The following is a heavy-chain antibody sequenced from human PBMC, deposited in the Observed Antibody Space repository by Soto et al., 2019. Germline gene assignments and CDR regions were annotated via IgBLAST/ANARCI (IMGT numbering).Heavy chain of an antibody. J-gene: IGHJ4*02. Sequence: QVQLVQSGAEVKKPGSSVKVSCKAFGGTFSSYAISWVRQAPGQGLEWMGGIIPIFGTANYAQKFQGRVTITADESTSTAYMELSSLRSEDTAVYYCARERYYGSGSMDYFDYWGQGTLVTVSS. D-gene: IGHD3-10*01. V-gene: IGHV1-69*12. CDR2: IIPIFGTA. CDR3: ARERYYGSGSMDYFDY. CDR1: GGTFSSYA.